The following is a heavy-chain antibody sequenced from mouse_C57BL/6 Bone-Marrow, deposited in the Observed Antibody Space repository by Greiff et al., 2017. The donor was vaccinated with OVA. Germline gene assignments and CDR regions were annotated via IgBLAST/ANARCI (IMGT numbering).Heavy chain of an antibody. D-gene: IGHD1-1*01. CDR3: ATHYYGSSYAMDY. CDR1: GFSLTSYG. Sequence: VQLQQSGPGLVQPSQSLSITCTVSGFSLTSYGVHWVRQSPGKGLEWLGVIWRGGSADYNAALMSRLSTTKDNSKSQVFFKMNSLQADDTAIDYCATHYYGSSYAMDYWGQGTSVTVSS. J-gene: IGHJ4*01. V-gene: IGHV2-5*01. CDR2: IWRGGSA.